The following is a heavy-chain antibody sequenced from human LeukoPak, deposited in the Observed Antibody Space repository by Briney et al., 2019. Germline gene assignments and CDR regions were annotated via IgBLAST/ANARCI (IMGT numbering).Heavy chain of an antibody. J-gene: IGHJ6*03. CDR2: FDREDGET. D-gene: IGHD5-12*01. CDR3: ATDSSGYEYYYYMDV. Sequence: ASVKVSCKVSGYTLTELSMHWVRRAPGKGLEWMGGFDREDGETIYAQKFQGRVTMTEDTSTDTAYMELSSLRSEDTAVYYCATDSSGYEYYYYMDVWGNGTTVTVSS. V-gene: IGHV1-24*01. CDR1: GYTLTELS.